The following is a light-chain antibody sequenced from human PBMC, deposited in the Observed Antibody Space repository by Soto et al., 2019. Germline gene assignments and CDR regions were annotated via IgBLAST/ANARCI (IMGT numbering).Light chain of an antibody. J-gene: IGKJ4*01. V-gene: IGKV1-27*01. CDR3: QKYNSVPLT. Sequence: DIQMTQSPSSLSASVGDRVTITCRASQDINNYLAWYQQKPGKVPKLLIYAASTLQSGVPSRFSGSGSGTDFTVTISSLQPEDVATYYCQKYNSVPLTFGGGTKVEIK. CDR2: AAS. CDR1: QDINNY.